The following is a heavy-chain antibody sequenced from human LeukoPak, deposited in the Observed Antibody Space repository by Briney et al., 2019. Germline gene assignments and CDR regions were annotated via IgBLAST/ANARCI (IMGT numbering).Heavy chain of an antibody. CDR2: IKSNADGGTP. CDR1: GFSFMNAW. Sequence: GGSLRLSCAASGFSFMNAWMIWVRQAPGKGLEWVGRIKSNADGGTPDYAAPARGRFTISRDDSKNTLYLQMNSLKTEATAVYYCTTFYHEYSPYWGRGTLVTVSS. J-gene: IGHJ4*02. V-gene: IGHV3-15*01. D-gene: IGHD2/OR15-2a*01. CDR3: TTFYHEYSPY.